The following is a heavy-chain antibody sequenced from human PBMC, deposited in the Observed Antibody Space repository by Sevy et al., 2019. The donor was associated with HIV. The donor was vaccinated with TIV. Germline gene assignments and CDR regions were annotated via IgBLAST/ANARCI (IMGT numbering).Heavy chain of an antibody. V-gene: IGHV3-13*01. D-gene: IGHD1-26*01. J-gene: IGHJ4*02. CDR1: GFTFSFYD. CDR3: ARKSTSYSHFDY. Sequence: GGSLRLSCAASGFTFSFYDMHWVRQATGKGLEWVSGFGIAGDTYYAGSVKGRFTIFRDNAKNSLYLQMNSLRAGDTAVYYCARKSTSYSHFDYWGQGTLVTVSS. CDR2: FGIAGDT.